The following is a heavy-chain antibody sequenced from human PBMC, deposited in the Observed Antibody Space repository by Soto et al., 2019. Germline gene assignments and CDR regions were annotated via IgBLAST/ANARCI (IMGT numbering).Heavy chain of an antibody. J-gene: IGHJ4*02. V-gene: IGHV4-4*02. Sequence: QVQLQESGPGLVTPSGTLSLTCAVSGGSISSSYWWNWVRQPPGKGLEWIGKIYHSGSTNYNPSLKNRVTISVDKSNNQFSLRLISVTAADTAVYFCVTSLNYDFWRDGGRHYYFDYWGQGTLVTVSS. CDR3: VTSLNYDFWRDGGRHYYFDY. CDR2: IYHSGST. D-gene: IGHD3-3*01. CDR1: GGSISSSYW.